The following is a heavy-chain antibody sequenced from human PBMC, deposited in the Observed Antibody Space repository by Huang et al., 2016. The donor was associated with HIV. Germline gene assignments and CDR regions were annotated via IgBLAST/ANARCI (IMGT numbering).Heavy chain of an antibody. CDR3: ARGFGINYNHEAFDV. D-gene: IGHD3-10*01. Sequence: QIQLAQSGAEVKKPGASVKVSCKASGYTFTNYDINWVRQASGQGLECMGWRNPKSVNVGYTKKFQGRVAILRNSSINTSYLEVTSLTSEDTAVYYCARGFGINYNHEAFDVWGQGTMVTVSS. CDR1: GYTFTNYD. V-gene: IGHV1-8*01. CDR2: RNPKSVNV. J-gene: IGHJ3*01.